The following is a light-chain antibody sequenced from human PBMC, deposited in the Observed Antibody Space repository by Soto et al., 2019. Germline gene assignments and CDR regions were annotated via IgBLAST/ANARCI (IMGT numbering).Light chain of an antibody. J-gene: IGKJ5*01. Sequence: EIVLTQSPGTLSVSPGERVTLSCRASQSVTSRFFAWYQQKPGQAPRLLIYGASNRATGIPDRFSGSGSGTDFTLTISRLEPEDFAVYYCQQYDNSPITFGQGTRLEIK. CDR2: GAS. CDR1: QSVTSRF. V-gene: IGKV3-20*01. CDR3: QQYDNSPIT.